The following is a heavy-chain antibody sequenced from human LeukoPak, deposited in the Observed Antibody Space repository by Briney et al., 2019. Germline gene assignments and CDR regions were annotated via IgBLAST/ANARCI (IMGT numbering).Heavy chain of an antibody. CDR1: GGSISSGGYY. V-gene: IGHV4-31*03. CDR3: ARDHYDSSGYYYYFDY. D-gene: IGHD3-22*01. CDR2: IYYSGST. Sequence: PSETLSLTCTVSGGSISSGGYYWSWIRQHPGKGLEWIGYIYYSGSTYYNPSLKSRVTISVDTSKNQFSLKLSSVTAADTAVYYCARDHYDSSGYYYYFDYWGQGTLVTVSS. J-gene: IGHJ4*02.